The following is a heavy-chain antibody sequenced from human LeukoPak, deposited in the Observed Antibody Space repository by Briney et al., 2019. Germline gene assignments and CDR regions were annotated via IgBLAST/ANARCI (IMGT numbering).Heavy chain of an antibody. CDR3: ASSKMPGIAAAPDAY. D-gene: IGHD6-13*01. Sequence: GSLRLSCAASGFTFSNYWMSWIRQPPGKGLEWIGEINHSGSTNYNPSLKSRVTISVDTSKNQFSLKLSSVTAADTAVYYCASSKMPGIAAAPDAYWGQGTPVTVSS. V-gene: IGHV4-34*01. CDR2: INHSGST. J-gene: IGHJ4*02. CDR1: GFTFSNYW.